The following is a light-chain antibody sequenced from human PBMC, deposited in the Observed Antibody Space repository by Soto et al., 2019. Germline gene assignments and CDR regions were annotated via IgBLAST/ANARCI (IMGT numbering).Light chain of an antibody. CDR2: AAF. V-gene: IGKV1-12*02. Sequence: DIPMAQSPSSVSASVGDRVTITCRASQGVSSWLAWYQQKPGKAPNLLIYAAFSLQSGVPSRFSGSGSGTDFTLTISSLQPEDFATYYFQQTNSFPWTFGQGTKVELK. J-gene: IGKJ1*01. CDR1: QGVSSW. CDR3: QQTNSFPWT.